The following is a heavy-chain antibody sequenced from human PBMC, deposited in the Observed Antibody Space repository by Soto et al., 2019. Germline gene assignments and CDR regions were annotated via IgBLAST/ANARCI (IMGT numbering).Heavy chain of an antibody. CDR1: GFTFSDYY. V-gene: IGHV3-11*01. J-gene: IGHJ3*02. Sequence: GGSLRLSCAASGFTFSDYYMSWIRQAPGKGLEWVSYISSSGSTIYYADSVKGRFTISRDNAKNSLYLQMNSLRAEDTAVYYCARDRYCSGGSCPTSEAFDIWGQGTMVTVSS. CDR3: ARDRYCSGGSCPTSEAFDI. D-gene: IGHD2-15*01. CDR2: ISSSGSTI.